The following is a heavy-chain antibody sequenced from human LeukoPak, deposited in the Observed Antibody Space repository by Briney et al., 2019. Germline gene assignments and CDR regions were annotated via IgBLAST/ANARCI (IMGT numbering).Heavy chain of an antibody. CDR3: ARDKCGGDCLSYYFDY. V-gene: IGHV3-30-3*01. CDR1: GFTFSSYA. D-gene: IGHD2-21*02. Sequence: GGSLRLSCAASGFTFSSYAMHWVRQAPGKGLEWVAVISYDGSNKYYADSVKGRFTISRDNSKNTLYLQTNSLRAEDTAVYYCARDKCGGDCLSYYFDYWGQGTLVTVSS. CDR2: ISYDGSNK. J-gene: IGHJ4*02.